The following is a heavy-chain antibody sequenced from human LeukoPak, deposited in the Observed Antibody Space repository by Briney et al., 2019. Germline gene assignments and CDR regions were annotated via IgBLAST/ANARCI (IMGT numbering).Heavy chain of an antibody. J-gene: IGHJ4*02. CDR1: GFNFDRYT. CDR3: ARDKGGRGLWNYFDY. Sequence: GALRLSCATSGFNFDRYTIHWVRQAPGKGLEWVSLAGWAGGTTFYSDSVKGRFTISRDNSKNTLYLQMNSLRAEDTAVYYCARDKGGRGLWNYFDYWGQGTLVAVSS. CDR2: AGWAGGTT. D-gene: IGHD1-1*01. V-gene: IGHV3-43*01.